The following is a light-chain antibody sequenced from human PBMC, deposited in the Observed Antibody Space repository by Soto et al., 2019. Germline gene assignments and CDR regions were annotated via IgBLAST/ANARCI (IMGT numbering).Light chain of an antibody. CDR3: AAWDDSLNGPNVV. CDR2: SNN. V-gene: IGLV1-44*01. Sequence: QSVLTQPPSASGAPGQRVTISCSGSNSNIGSNTVNWYQQLPGTAPKLLIYSNNQRPSGVPDRFSGSKSGTSASLAISGLQSEDEAHYYCAAWDDSLNGPNVVFGGGTKLTVL. CDR1: NSNIGSNT. J-gene: IGLJ2*01.